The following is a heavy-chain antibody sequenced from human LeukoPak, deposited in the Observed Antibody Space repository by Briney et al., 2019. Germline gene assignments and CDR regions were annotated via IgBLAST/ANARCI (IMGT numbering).Heavy chain of an antibody. J-gene: IGHJ4*02. CDR1: GFTFSSYA. CDR2: ISYDGSNK. Sequence: GGSLRLSCAASGFTFSSYAVHWVRQAPGKGLEWVAVISYDGSNKYYADSVKGRFTISRDNSKNTLYLQMNSLRAEDTAVYYCARPSLHPTAMVSPMDYWGQGTLVTVSS. D-gene: IGHD5-18*01. CDR3: ARPSLHPTAMVSPMDY. V-gene: IGHV3-30-3*01.